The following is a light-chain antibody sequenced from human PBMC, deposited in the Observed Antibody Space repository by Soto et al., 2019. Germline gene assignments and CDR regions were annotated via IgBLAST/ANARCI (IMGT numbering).Light chain of an antibody. CDR1: QTVSTNY. CDR3: QLYGASPKT. CDR2: YAS. Sequence: EIVLTQSPGTLSLSPGERATLSCRASQTVSTNYLAWYQQQPGQAPRLLIFYASTRATSLPDGFTGSWSGTDFSLTICRLEPEDYAVYYCQLYGASPKTFVQGTKVEIK. J-gene: IGKJ1*01. V-gene: IGKV3-20*01.